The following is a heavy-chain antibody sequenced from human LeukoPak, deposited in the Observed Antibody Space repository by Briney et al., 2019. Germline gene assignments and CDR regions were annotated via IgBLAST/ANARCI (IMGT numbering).Heavy chain of an antibody. CDR2: IYPDDSDT. V-gene: IGHV5-51*01. Sequence: GESLKISCKASGYNFTTYWIAWVRQMPGKGLECMGIIYPDDSDTRYSPTFQGQVSISADKSTSTAYLQWSSLKAPDTAMYYCARRPAGAAGLIFDYWGQGALITVSS. D-gene: IGHD6-19*01. CDR3: ARRPAGAAGLIFDY. CDR1: GYNFTTYW. J-gene: IGHJ4*02.